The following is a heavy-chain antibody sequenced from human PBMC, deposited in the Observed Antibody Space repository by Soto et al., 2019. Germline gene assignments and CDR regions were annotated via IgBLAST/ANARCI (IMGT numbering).Heavy chain of an antibody. CDR1: GFTFADYA. D-gene: IGHD1-26*01. Sequence: GGSLRLSCAASGFTFADYAMHWVRQAPGKGLEWVSGINWNSGSIGYADSVKGRFTISRDNAKNSLYLQMNSLRAEDTALYYCAKDMQGGGSYHYFMDVWGQGPTVTVS. V-gene: IGHV3-9*01. CDR3: AKDMQGGGSYHYFMDV. J-gene: IGHJ6*02. CDR2: INWNSGSI.